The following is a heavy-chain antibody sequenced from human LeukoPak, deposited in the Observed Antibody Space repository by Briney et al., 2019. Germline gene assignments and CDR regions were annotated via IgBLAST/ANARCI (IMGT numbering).Heavy chain of an antibody. D-gene: IGHD6-13*01. Sequence: SETLSLTCTVSGGSISIHYWTWIRQPPGKGLEWIGYIYSSGITNYTPSLTSRLTISVYTSSNQFSLDLRSMPPADTAVYYCARHLSSSWNFDYWGRGTLVTVSS. J-gene: IGHJ4*02. CDR3: ARHLSSSWNFDY. V-gene: IGHV4-59*08. CDR2: IYSSGIT. CDR1: GGSISIHY.